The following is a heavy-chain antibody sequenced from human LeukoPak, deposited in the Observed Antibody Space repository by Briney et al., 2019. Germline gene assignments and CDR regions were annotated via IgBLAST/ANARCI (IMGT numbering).Heavy chain of an antibody. CDR2: IKQDGSEE. CDR3: AREAIRYFDWLLTGDAFDI. V-gene: IGHV3-7*01. Sequence: GGSLRLSCAASGLTFSSYWMSWVRQAPGKGLEWVANIKQDGSEEYYVDSVKGRFTISRDNAKNSLYLQMNSLRAEDTAVYYCAREAIRYFDWLLTGDAFDIWGQGTMVTVSS. CDR1: GLTFSSYW. D-gene: IGHD3-9*01. J-gene: IGHJ3*02.